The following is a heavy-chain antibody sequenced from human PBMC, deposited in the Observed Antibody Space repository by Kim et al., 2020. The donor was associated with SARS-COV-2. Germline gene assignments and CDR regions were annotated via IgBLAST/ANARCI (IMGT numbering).Heavy chain of an antibody. J-gene: IGHJ2*01. V-gene: IGHV3-73*01. CDR3: TRYYGDYGWYFDL. CDR1: GFTFSGST. Sequence: GGSLRLSCAVSGFTFSGSTMHWVRQASGKGLEWVGLIRSKANSYATTYAASVKGRFTISRDDSKNTAYLQVNSLKTEDTAVYYCTRYYGDYGWYFDLWGRGTLVTVSS. D-gene: IGHD4-17*01. CDR2: IRSKANSYAT.